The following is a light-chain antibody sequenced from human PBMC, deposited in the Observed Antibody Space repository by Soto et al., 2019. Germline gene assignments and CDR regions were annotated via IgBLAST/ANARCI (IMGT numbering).Light chain of an antibody. CDR2: GAS. CDR1: QSVTSSY. CDR3: QRYGSSPPLT. J-gene: IGKJ4*01. Sequence: EIVLMQSPGTLSLSPGERATLSCRASQSVTSSYLACYQQKPGQAPRLLIDGASRRATGMRDRFSGSGSGTDFTLTISRLEPEDFAVYYCQRYGSSPPLTFGGGTKVEIK. V-gene: IGKV3-20*01.